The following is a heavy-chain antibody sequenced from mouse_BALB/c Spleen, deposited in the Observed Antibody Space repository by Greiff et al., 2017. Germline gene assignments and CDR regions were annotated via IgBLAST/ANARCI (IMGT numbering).Heavy chain of an antibody. Sequence: EVKLQESGGGLVQPGGSRKLSCAASGFTFSSFGMHWVRQAPEKGLEWVAYISSGSSTIYYADTVKGRFTISRDNPKNTLFLQMTSLRSEDTAMYYCARDGNQAWFAYWGQGTLVTVSA. J-gene: IGHJ3*01. CDR3: ARDGNQAWFAY. V-gene: IGHV5-17*02. CDR1: GFTFSSFG. D-gene: IGHD2-1*01. CDR2: ISSGSSTI.